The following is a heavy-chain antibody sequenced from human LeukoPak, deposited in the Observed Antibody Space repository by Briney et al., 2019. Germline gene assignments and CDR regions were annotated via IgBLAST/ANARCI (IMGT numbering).Heavy chain of an antibody. CDR3: ARVFRHSCSSTSCNGAFDI. CDR1: GYTFTGYY. V-gene: IGHV1-2*02. CDR2: INPNSGGT. Sequence: GASVKVSCKASGYTFTGYYMHWVRQAPGQGLEWMGWINPNSGGTNYAQKFQGRVTMTRDTSISTAYMELSRLRSDDTAVYYCARVFRHSCSSTSCNGAFDIWGQGTMVTVPS. D-gene: IGHD2-2*01. J-gene: IGHJ3*02.